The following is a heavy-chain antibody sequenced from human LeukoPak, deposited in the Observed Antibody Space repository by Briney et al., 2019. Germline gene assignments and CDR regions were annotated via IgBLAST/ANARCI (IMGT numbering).Heavy chain of an antibody. CDR2: IGSIGSTI. CDR3: AREMGATWDY. CDR1: GFTFSSYS. V-gene: IGHV3-48*01. J-gene: IGHJ4*02. Sequence: AGGSLRLSCAASGFTFSSYSMNWVRQAPGKGLERVSYIGSIGSTIYYAGSVKCRFTISRDNAKNSLYLQMNSLRAEDTAVYYCAREMGATWDYWGQGTLVTVPS. D-gene: IGHD1-26*01.